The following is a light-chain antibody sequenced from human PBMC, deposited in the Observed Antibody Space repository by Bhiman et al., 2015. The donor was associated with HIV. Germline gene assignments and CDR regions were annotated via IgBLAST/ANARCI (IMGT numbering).Light chain of an antibody. CDR2: ENT. CDR1: SSNIGNNF. CDR3: QSYDSSLSVVV. V-gene: IGLV1-51*02. J-gene: IGLJ2*01. Sequence: QSVLTQPPSVSAAPGQKVIISCSGGSSNIGNNFVSWYHQLPGTAPKLLIYENTKRPSKIPARFSGSKSGTSATLGITGLQAEDEADYYCQSYDSSLSVVVFGGGTKLTVL.